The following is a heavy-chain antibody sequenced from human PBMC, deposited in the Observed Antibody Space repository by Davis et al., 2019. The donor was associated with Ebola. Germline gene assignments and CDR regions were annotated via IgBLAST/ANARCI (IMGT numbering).Heavy chain of an antibody. CDR1: GDSVGSDY. CDR2: ISNGGRT. CDR3: VRGSDAYKTGY. J-gene: IGHJ4*02. Sequence: MPSETLSLTCSVSGDSVGSDYWSWIRQSPGKGLEWIAFISNGGRTIYNPSLRGRVTISIDTSKNQFSLEVRSVTAADTAFYYCVRGSDAYKTGYWGQGTLVTVSS. V-gene: IGHV4-59*02. D-gene: IGHD5-24*01.